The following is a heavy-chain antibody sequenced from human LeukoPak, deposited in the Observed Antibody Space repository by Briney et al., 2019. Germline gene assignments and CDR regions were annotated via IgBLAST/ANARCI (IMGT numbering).Heavy chain of an antibody. CDR3: AREVVVAATQEPSSRDY. CDR1: GFTVSSNY. J-gene: IGHJ4*02. V-gene: IGHV3-21*01. D-gene: IGHD2-15*01. CDR2: ISSSSSYI. Sequence: KSGGSLRLSCAASGFTVSSNYMNWVRQAPGKGLEWVSSISSSSSYIYYADSVKGRFTISRDNAKNSLYLQMNSLRAEDTAVYYCAREVVVAATQEPSSRDYWGQGTLVTVSS.